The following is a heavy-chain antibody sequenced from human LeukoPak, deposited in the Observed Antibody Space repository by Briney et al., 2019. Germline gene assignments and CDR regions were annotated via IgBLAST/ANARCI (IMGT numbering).Heavy chain of an antibody. CDR2: INPNSGGT. CDR1: GYTFTDYS. Sequence: ASVKVSCKPSGYTFTDYSINWVRQAPGQGLEWMGWINPNSGGTNYAQKFQGRVTMTRDTSISTAYMELSRLRSDDTAVYYCATPGGYYDSSGYYYWGQGTLVTVSS. J-gene: IGHJ4*02. V-gene: IGHV1-2*02. D-gene: IGHD3-22*01. CDR3: ATPGGYYDSSGYYY.